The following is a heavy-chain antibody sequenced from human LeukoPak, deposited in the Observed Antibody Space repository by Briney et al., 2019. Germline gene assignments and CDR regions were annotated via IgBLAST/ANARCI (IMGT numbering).Heavy chain of an antibody. V-gene: IGHV3-33*01. CDR2: TWYDGSNK. D-gene: IGHD1-14*01. Sequence: GGSLRLSCAASGFTFSSYGMHWVRQAPGKGLEWVAVTWYDGSNKYYADSVKGRFTISRDNSKNTLYLQMNSLRAEDTAVYYCARDRYSPPWDYYYGMDVWGQGTTVTVSS. CDR1: GFTFSSYG. J-gene: IGHJ6*02. CDR3: ARDRYSPPWDYYYGMDV.